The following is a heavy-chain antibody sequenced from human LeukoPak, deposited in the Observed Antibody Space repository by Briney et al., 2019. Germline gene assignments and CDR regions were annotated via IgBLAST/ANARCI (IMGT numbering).Heavy chain of an antibody. CDR3: ARDHGSYSDY. V-gene: IGHV3-21*01. Sequence: PGGSLRLSCAASGFTFSSYSMNWVRQAPGKVLEWVSSISSSSSYIYYADSVKGRFTISRDNAKNSLYLQMNSLRAGDTAVYYCARDHGSYSDYWGQGTLVTVSS. CDR1: GFTFSSYS. J-gene: IGHJ4*02. D-gene: IGHD1-26*01. CDR2: ISSSSSYI.